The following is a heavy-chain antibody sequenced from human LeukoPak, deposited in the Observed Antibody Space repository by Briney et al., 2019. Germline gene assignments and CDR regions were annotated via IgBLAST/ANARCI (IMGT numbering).Heavy chain of an antibody. D-gene: IGHD3-10*01. CDR3: ARSPHYMVRGVIRSPFDY. Sequence: SVKVSCKASGGTFSSCAISWVRQAPGQGLEWMGGIIPIFGTANYAQKFQGRVTITADESTSTAYMELSSLRSEDTAVYYCARSPHYMVRGVIRSPFDYWGQGTLVTVSS. CDR1: GGTFSSCA. J-gene: IGHJ4*02. V-gene: IGHV1-69*13. CDR2: IIPIFGTA.